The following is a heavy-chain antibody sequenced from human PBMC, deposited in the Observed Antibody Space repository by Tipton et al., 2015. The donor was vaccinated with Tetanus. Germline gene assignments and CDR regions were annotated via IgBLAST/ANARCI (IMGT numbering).Heavy chain of an antibody. J-gene: IGHJ5*02. CDR3: AKDSGGGRLFWFDP. CDR2: ISASGGSA. Sequence: SLRLSCAASGFSFAGSAMSWVRQAPGKGLEWISTISASGGSAYFANSVMGRLTISRDNSRNTVSLQMNGLKAEDTAVYYCAKDSGGGRLFWFDPWGRGTLVTVSS. CDR1: GFSFAGSA. D-gene: IGHD6-25*01. V-gene: IGHV3-23*01.